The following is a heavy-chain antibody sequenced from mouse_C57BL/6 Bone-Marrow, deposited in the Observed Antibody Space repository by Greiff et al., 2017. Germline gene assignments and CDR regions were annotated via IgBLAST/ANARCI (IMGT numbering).Heavy chain of an antibody. V-gene: IGHV1-26*01. CDR2: INPNNGGT. CDR3: ADYGVAWFAY. D-gene: IGHD2-4*01. Sequence: EVQLQQSGPELVKPGASVKISCKASGYTFTDYYMNWVKQSHGKSLEWIGDINPNNGGTSYNQKFKGKATLTVDKSSSTAYMELRSLTSEDSAVYYCADYGVAWFAYWGQGTLVTVSA. J-gene: IGHJ3*01. CDR1: GYTFTDYY.